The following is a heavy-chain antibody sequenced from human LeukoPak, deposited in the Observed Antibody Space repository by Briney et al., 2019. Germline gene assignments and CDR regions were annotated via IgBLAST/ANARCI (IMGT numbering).Heavy chain of an antibody. Sequence: GGSLRLSCAASGFTFSTYRMSWVRQAPGKGLEWVANIKQDGSEKHYVDSVKGRFTISRDNAKNSLYLQMSSLRAEDTAVYYCTRVEETATTAAIIRKYSYYFYYMDVWGKGNTVTVSS. CDR2: IKQDGSEK. V-gene: IGHV3-7*01. CDR1: GFTFSTYR. CDR3: TRVEETATTAAIIRKYSYYFYYMDV. J-gene: IGHJ6*03. D-gene: IGHD4-11*01.